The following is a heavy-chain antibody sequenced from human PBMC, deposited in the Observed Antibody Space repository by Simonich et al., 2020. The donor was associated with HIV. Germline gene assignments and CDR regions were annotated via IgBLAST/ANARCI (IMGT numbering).Heavy chain of an antibody. CDR1: GGSFSGYY. V-gene: IGHV4-34*01. CDR3: ARGYYYDSSGYYQPAEYFQH. CDR2: IKHSGRT. Sequence: QVQLQQWGAGLLKPSETLSLTCAVYGGSFSGYYWSWIRQPPGKGVEWIGEIKHSGRTNYNPALKSRVTISVDTAKNQFSLKLSSVTAADTAVYYCARGYYYDSSGYYQPAEYFQHWGQGTLVTVSS. D-gene: IGHD3-22*01. J-gene: IGHJ1*01.